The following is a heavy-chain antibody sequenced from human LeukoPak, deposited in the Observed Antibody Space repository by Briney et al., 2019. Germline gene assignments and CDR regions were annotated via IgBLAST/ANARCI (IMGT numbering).Heavy chain of an antibody. D-gene: IGHD2-8*01. Sequence: NPSETLSLTCAVSGGSIRSNNWWSWVRQAPGKGLQWIGEMYPSGSTNYNPSLKSRITISIDKSKNQFSLNLSSVTAADTAVYYCARVADKWSHYFDYWGQGTLVTVSS. CDR1: GGSIRSNNW. CDR2: MYPSGST. V-gene: IGHV4-4*02. CDR3: ARVADKWSHYFDY. J-gene: IGHJ4*02.